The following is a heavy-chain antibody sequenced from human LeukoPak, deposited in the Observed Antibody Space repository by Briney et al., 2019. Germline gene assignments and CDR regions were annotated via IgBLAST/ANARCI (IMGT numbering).Heavy chain of an antibody. J-gene: IGHJ3*02. CDR2: IYSNGKA. Sequence: GGSLRLSCAASGFSVSDNYMSWVRQAPGKGLEWVSVIYSNGKAYYTDSVKGRFTISRDIAQNTLFLQMNNLRAEDTAVYYCARVMSESPDAFDIWGQGTMVTVSS. D-gene: IGHD3-10*01. V-gene: IGHV3-66*01. CDR3: ARVMSESPDAFDI. CDR1: GFSVSDNY.